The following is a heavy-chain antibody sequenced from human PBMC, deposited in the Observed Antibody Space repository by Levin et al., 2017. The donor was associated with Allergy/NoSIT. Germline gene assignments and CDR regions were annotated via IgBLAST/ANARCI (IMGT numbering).Heavy chain of an antibody. CDR1: DSIVRSFG. V-gene: IGHV3-30*18. J-gene: IGHJ4*02. CDR3: AKGRIGGDRIAASGTFDD. D-gene: IGHD6-13*01. CDR2: ISYDGTND. Sequence: GGSLRLSCEASDSIVRSFGIHWVRQAPGKGLSWVAAISYDGTNDYYADSVRGRFTVSRDNSKNIVSLHMTGLRPEDTATYYCAKGRIGGDRIAASGTFDDWGQGTLVTVSS.